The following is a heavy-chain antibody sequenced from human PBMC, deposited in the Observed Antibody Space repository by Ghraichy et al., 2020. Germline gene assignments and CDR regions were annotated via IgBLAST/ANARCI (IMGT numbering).Heavy chain of an antibody. V-gene: IGHV4-30-4*01. Sequence: SETLSLTCTVSGGSISSGDYYWRWIRQPPGKGLEWIGYVYYSGSAYYNPSLKSRLTMSVDTSKNQFSLKLSSVTAADTAVYYCARDSGSGESYWGQGTLVTVSS. D-gene: IGHD3-10*01. CDR2: VYYSGSA. J-gene: IGHJ4*02. CDR3: ARDSGSGESY. CDR1: GGSISSGDYY.